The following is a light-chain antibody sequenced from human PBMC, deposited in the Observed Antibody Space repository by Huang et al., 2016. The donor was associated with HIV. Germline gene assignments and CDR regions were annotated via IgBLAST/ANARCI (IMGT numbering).Light chain of an antibody. Sequence: EIVMTQSPVTLSVSPGERATLSCRASQNIDSNLAWYQQKSGQAPRLLIYVASTRATGIPARFSGSWSGTEFTLTISRLQSEDFVVYYCQRYNGWPPYTFGQGTKLEIK. J-gene: IGKJ2*01. V-gene: IGKV3-15*01. CDR1: QNIDSN. CDR2: VAS. CDR3: QRYNGWPPYT.